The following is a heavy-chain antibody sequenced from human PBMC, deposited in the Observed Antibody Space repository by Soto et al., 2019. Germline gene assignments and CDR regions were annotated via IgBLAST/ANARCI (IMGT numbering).Heavy chain of an antibody. CDR1: GYTFTSYD. V-gene: IGHV1-8*01. D-gene: IGHD2-15*01. CDR3: ARGALVVASTHDAFDI. Sequence: ASVKVSCKASGYTFTSYDINWVRQATGQGLEWMGWTNPNSGNTGYAQKFQGRVTMTRNTSISTAYMELSSLRSEDTAVYYCARGALVVASTHDAFDIWGQGTMVTVSS. J-gene: IGHJ3*02. CDR2: TNPNSGNT.